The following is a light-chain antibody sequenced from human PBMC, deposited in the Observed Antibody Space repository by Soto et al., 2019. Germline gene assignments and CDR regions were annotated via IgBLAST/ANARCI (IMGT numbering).Light chain of an antibody. V-gene: IGKV1-5*03. Sequence: DIQMTQSPSTLSASVGDRVTITCRASQNINNWLAWYQQKPGEAPKLLIYKASSLQSGVPSRFSGSGSGTEFTLTISSLQPDDFAPFYCQQYNSYPLTFGGGTKVEIK. CDR2: KAS. CDR3: QQYNSYPLT. J-gene: IGKJ4*01. CDR1: QNINNW.